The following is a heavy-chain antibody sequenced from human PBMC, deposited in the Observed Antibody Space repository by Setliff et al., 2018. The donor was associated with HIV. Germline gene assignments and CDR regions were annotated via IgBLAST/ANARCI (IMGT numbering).Heavy chain of an antibody. CDR1: GFTFNNHA. Sequence: AGGSLRLSCAASGFTFNNHAMSWVRQAPGKGLEWVSAISGSGDNIYYADSVKGRFTFSRDNSKNTLYLQMNSLRAEDTAVYYCAKDSGDYNFWTTYRSNHFDYWGQGALVTVSS. D-gene: IGHD3-3*01. V-gene: IGHV3-23*01. CDR3: AKDSGDYNFWTTYRSNHFDY. CDR2: ISGSGDNI. J-gene: IGHJ4*02.